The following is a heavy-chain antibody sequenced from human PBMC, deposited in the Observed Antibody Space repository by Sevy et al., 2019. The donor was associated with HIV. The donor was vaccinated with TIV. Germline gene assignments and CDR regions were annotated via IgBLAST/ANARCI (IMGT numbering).Heavy chain of an antibody. J-gene: IGHJ6*02. CDR1: GLNFSKYS. CDR2: ISRSGTTT. Sequence: GGSLRLSCAASGLNFSKYSFNWVRQAPEKGLEWISHISRSGTTTYYAESVKGRFTVSRDNAKNSLYLQMSSLRDEDTAVYYCARDYDFWSGYTALSYYSLSYYYDMDVWGQGTTVTVSS. V-gene: IGHV3-48*02. CDR3: ARDYDFWSGYTALSYYSLSYYYDMDV. D-gene: IGHD3-3*01.